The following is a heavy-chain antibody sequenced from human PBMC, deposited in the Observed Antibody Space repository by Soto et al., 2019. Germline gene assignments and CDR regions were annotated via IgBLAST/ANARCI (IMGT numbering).Heavy chain of an antibody. CDR2: ISGSGGST. CDR1: GFTFSSYA. D-gene: IGHD3-22*01. J-gene: IGHJ4*02. V-gene: IGHV3-23*01. Sequence: GGSLRLSCAASGFTFSSYAMSWVRQAPGKGLEWVSAISGSGGSTYYADSVKGRFTISRDNSKNTLYLQMNSLRAEDTAVYYCAKPLGDSSGYYYFDYWGQGTLVTVSS. CDR3: AKPLGDSSGYYYFDY.